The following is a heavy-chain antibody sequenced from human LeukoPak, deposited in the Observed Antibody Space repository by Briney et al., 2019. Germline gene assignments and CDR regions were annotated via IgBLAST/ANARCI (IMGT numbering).Heavy chain of an antibody. CDR1: GYTYTSYA. J-gene: IGHJ4*02. CDR3: ARGSDDYVWGSYRLSDY. CDR2: INTNTGNP. D-gene: IGHD3-16*02. Sequence: ASVKVSFKASGYTYTSYAMNWVRQAPGQGLEWMGWINTNTGNPTYAQGFTGRFVFSLDTSVSTAYLQISSLKAEDTAVYYCARGSDDYVWGSYRLSDYWGQGTLVTVSS. V-gene: IGHV7-4-1*02.